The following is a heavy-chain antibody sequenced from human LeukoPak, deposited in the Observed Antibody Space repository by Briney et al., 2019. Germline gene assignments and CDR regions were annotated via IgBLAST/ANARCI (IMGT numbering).Heavy chain of an antibody. Sequence: GGSLRLPCAASGFTFSNYAMHWVRQAPGKGLEYVSAISSNGGSTYYANSVKGRFTISRDNSQNTLYLQMGSLRAEDMAEYYCARFSRADYDILTGYYDFDYWGQGTLVTVSS. J-gene: IGHJ4*02. D-gene: IGHD3-9*01. CDR3: ARFSRADYDILTGYYDFDY. V-gene: IGHV3-64*01. CDR2: ISSNGGST. CDR1: GFTFSNYA.